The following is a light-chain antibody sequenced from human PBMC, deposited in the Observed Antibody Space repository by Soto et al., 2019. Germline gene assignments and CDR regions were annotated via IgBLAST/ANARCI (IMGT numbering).Light chain of an antibody. CDR1: QSISSS. Sequence: IQMTQYTSTLSASVGDRVTITCRASQSISSSLAWYQQKPGKAPKLLIYKASSLESGVPSRFSGSGSGTEFTLTISSLQPDDFATYYCQQYNSYSTFGQGTKVDNK. V-gene: IGKV1-5*03. CDR2: KAS. J-gene: IGKJ1*01. CDR3: QQYNSYST.